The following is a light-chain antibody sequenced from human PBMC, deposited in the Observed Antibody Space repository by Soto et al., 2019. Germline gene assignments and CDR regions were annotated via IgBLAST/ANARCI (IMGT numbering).Light chain of an antibody. CDR3: QHDDNWPRT. CDR1: QSVSSH. CDR2: DAS. V-gene: IGKV3-11*01. J-gene: IGKJ1*01. Sequence: EIVLTQSPATLSLSPGEGATVSCRASQSVSSHLAWYQQKRGQAPRLLIYDASSRASGVPARFSGRGSGTDFTLTISYLEPEDFAIYYCQHDDNWPRTFGQGTQLEIK.